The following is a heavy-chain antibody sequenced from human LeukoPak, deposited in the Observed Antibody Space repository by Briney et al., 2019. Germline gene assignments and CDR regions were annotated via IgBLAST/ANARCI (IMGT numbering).Heavy chain of an antibody. CDR2: IYYSGRP. V-gene: IGHV4-30-4*08. J-gene: IGHJ6*03. CDR3: ARNSGSLPYYYYYYMDV. CDR1: GGSISSGDYY. D-gene: IGHD1-26*01. Sequence: SETLSLTCTVSGGSISSGDYYWSWIRQPPGKGLEWIGYIYYSGRPYYNPSIKSRVTISVDTSKNQFSLKLSSVTAADTAVYYCARNSGSLPYYYYYYMDVWGKGTTVTVSS.